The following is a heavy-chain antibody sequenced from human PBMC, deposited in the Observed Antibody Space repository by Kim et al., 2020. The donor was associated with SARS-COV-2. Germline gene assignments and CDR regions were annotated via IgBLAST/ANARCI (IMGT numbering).Heavy chain of an antibody. Sequence: GVSLRLSCAASGFTFSSYSRNWVRQAPGKGLEWNSSISSSSSYIYYADSVKGRFTISRDNARASLYLQINSLRAEDTAVYYCARVLTSGWSYFAYWGQGTLVTVAS. V-gene: IGHV3-21*04. J-gene: IGHJ4*02. CDR1: GFTFSSYS. D-gene: IGHD6-19*01. CDR2: ISSSSSYI. CDR3: ARVLTSGWSYFAY.